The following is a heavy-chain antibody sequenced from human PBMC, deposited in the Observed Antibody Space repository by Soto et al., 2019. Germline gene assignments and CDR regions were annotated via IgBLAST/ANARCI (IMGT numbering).Heavy chain of an antibody. CDR3: ARSPGSGDYVDY. D-gene: IGHD4-17*01. CDR1: GGSVSSDSYY. Sequence: QVQLQESGPRLVQPSETLSLTCSVSGGSVSSDSYYWSWIRQPPGAGLGWIGYIYFSGTTNYNPSLESRVTILVDSSKNQFSLKLSSVTAADTAVYYCARSPGSGDYVDYWGQGTLVAVSS. J-gene: IGHJ4*02. CDR2: IYFSGTT. V-gene: IGHV4-61*01.